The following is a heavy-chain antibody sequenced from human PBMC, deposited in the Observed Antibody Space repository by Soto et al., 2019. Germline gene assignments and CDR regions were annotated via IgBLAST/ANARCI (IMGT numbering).Heavy chain of an antibody. Sequence: PSETLSLTCTVSGGSISSYYWSWIRQPPGKGLEWIGYIYYSGSTNYNPSLKSRVTISVDTSKNQFSLKLSSVTAADTAVYYCASSNIAAAGFYYYGMGVWGRATTVTVSS. CDR2: IYYSGST. CDR1: GGSISSYY. D-gene: IGHD6-13*01. V-gene: IGHV4-59*01. CDR3: ASSNIAAAGFYYYGMGV. J-gene: IGHJ6*02.